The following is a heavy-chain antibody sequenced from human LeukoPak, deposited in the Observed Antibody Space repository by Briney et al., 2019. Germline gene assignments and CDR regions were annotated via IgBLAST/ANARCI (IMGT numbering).Heavy chain of an antibody. V-gene: IGHV3-7*01. D-gene: IGHD2-21*01. CDR3: ARYTVPFCGGDCYSQFFDY. CDR2: IKEDGSER. CDR1: GFTFSAFW. Sequence: PGGSLRLSCAASGFTFSAFWMSWVCQAPGKGLEWVGNIKEDGSERHYVDSVKGRFTISRDNAENSLYLQMSSLRVEDTAVYYCARYTVPFCGGDCYSQFFDYWGQGALVTVSP. J-gene: IGHJ4*02.